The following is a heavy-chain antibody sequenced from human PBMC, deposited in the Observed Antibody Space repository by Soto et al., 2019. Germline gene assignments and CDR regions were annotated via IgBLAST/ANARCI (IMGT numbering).Heavy chain of an antibody. Sequence: SETLSLTCAVYGGSFSGYYWSWIRQPPGKGLEWIGEINHSGSTNYNPSLKSRVTISVDTSKNQFSLKLSSVTAADTAVYYCARGEHAKNYYYGSGSSHWFDPWGQGTLVTVSS. D-gene: IGHD3-10*01. CDR1: GGSFSGYY. J-gene: IGHJ5*02. CDR3: ARGEHAKNYYYGSGSSHWFDP. V-gene: IGHV4-34*01. CDR2: INHSGST.